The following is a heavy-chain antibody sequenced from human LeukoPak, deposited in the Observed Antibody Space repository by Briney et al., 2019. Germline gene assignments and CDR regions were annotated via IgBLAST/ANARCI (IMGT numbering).Heavy chain of an antibody. CDR3: ARESNYHGSGTGWIDP. CDR1: GGSISRGGYC. Sequence: PSQTLSLTCAVSGGSISRGGYCWSWIRQPPGKGLEWIGYFYYSGSTYYNPSLKSRVTISLDTSKNQLSLKLSSVTAADTAVYYCARESNYHGSGTGWIDPWGQGTLVTVSS. V-gene: IGHV4-30-4*07. D-gene: IGHD3-10*01. J-gene: IGHJ5*02. CDR2: FYYSGST.